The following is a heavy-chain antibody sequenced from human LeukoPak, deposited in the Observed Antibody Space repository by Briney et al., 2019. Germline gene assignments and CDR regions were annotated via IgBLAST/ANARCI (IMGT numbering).Heavy chain of an antibody. Sequence: PSETLSLTCGVYGEYFSGDFWTWLRQAPGKGLEWIGEINHRGRTNYSPSLTGRVTISVDTSMNQFSLQLRSVTAADTALYYCARGQYDSGGYHYGIRAFYFDYWGKGILVTVSS. CDR3: ARGQYDSGGYHYGIRAFYFDY. D-gene: IGHD3-22*01. CDR2: INHRGRT. V-gene: IGHV4-34*01. CDR1: GEYFSGDF. J-gene: IGHJ4*02.